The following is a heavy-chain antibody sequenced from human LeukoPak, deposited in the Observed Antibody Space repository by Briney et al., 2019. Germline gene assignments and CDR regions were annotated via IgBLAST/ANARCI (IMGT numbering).Heavy chain of an antibody. CDR2: INPKSGGT. J-gene: IGHJ6*03. Sequence: ASVKVSCKASGYSFTGHYMHWVRQAPGQGLEWMGWINPKSGGTNYAQKFQGRVTMTRDTSISTAYMELSRLRSDDTAVYYCARVGVVPPYYYYYMDVWGKGTTVTVSS. CDR1: GYSFTGHY. CDR3: ARVGVVPPYYYYYMDV. V-gene: IGHV1-2*02. D-gene: IGHD2-15*01.